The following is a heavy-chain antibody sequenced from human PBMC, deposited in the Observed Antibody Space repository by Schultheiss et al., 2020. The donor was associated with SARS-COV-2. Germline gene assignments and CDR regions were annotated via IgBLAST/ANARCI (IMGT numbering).Heavy chain of an antibody. V-gene: IGHV1-24*01. J-gene: IGHJ6*02. CDR2: INAGNGNT. CDR1: GYTLTELS. D-gene: IGHD4-17*01. Sequence: ASVKVSCKVSGYTLTELSMHWVRQAPGKGLEWMGWINAGNGNTKYSQKFQGRVTMTEDTSTDTAYMELSSLRSEDTAVYYCATGRNYGDYVRDYYYYGMDVWGQGTTVTVSS. CDR3: ATGRNYGDYVRDYYYYGMDV.